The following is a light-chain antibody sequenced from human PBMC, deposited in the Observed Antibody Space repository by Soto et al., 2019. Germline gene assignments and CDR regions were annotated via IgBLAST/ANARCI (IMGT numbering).Light chain of an antibody. V-gene: IGLV4-69*01. CDR3: QTWCTGVV. Sequence: QLVLTRSPSASASLGASVKLTCTLSSGHSSYAIAWHQQQPEKGPRYLMKLKSDGSHSKGDGIPDRFSGSSSGAERYLTISSLQSEDEADYYCQTWCTGVVFGGGTKLTVL. CDR2: LKSDGSH. CDR1: SGHSSYA. J-gene: IGLJ2*01.